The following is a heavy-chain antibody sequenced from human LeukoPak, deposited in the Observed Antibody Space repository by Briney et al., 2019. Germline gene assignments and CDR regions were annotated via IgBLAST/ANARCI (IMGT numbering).Heavy chain of an antibody. J-gene: IGHJ6*03. CDR3: ARQGRDGYNYQASYYYYMDV. CDR1: GYSFTSYW. D-gene: IGHD5-24*01. CDR2: IYPGDSDT. V-gene: IGHV5-51*01. Sequence: GESLKISCKGSGYSFTSYWIGWVRQMPGKGLEWMGIIYPGDSDTRYSPSFRGQVTISADKSISTAYLQWSSLKASDTAMYYCARQGRDGYNYQASYYYYMDVWGKGTTVTVSS.